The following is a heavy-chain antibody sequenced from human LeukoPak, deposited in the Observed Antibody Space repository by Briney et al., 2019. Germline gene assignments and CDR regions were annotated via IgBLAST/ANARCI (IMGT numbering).Heavy chain of an antibody. V-gene: IGHV3-23*01. D-gene: IGHD3-9*01. CDR3: ASGFDWLTTPFDY. J-gene: IGHJ4*02. Sequence: GGSLRLSCAASGFTFSSYAMSWVRQAPGEGLDWVSAISGSGGSTYYADSVKGRFTISRDNSKNTLYLQMNSLRADDTAVYYCASGFDWLTTPFDYWGQGTLVAVSS. CDR1: GFTFSSYA. CDR2: ISGSGGST.